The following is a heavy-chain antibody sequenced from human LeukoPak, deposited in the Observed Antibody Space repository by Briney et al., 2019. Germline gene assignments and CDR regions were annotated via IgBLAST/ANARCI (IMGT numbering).Heavy chain of an antibody. D-gene: IGHD5-18*01. Sequence: GSSVKVSCKASGGTFSSYAISWVRQAPGQGLEWMGGIIPIFGTANYAQKFQGRVTITADESTSTAYMELSSLSSEGTAVYYCARARRDTAMVRPFDYWGQGTLVTVSS. CDR2: IIPIFGTA. CDR3: ARARRDTAMVRPFDY. V-gene: IGHV1-69*01. J-gene: IGHJ4*02. CDR1: GGTFSSYA.